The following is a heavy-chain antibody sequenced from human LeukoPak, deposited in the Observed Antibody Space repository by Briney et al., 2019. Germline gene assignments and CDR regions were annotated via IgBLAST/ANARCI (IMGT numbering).Heavy chain of an antibody. Sequence: SETLSLTCTVSGGSISGYFWSWIRQPPGKGLEWIGYIYNSGNTNYNPSLKSRVTLLVDTSKNHFSLKLSSVTAADTAVYYCARESTAWLWNTRKWYFDLWGRGTLVTVSS. CDR1: GGSISGYF. CDR3: ARESTAWLWNTRKWYFDL. CDR2: IYNSGNT. V-gene: IGHV4-59*01. J-gene: IGHJ2*01. D-gene: IGHD1/OR15-1a*01.